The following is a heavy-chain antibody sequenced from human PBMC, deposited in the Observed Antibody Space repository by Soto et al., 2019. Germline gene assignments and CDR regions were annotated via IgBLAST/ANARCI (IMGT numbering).Heavy chain of an antibody. V-gene: IGHV3-11*01. CDR1: GFTFSDYY. Sequence: QVQLVESGGGLVKPGGSLRLSCAASGFTFSDYYMSWIRQAPGKGLEWISYISSTGSAIYYADSVKGRFTSSRDNANNSLYLQMNSLRAEDTAVYFCARGSRQRFLEWLLFDYWGQGNLVTVSS. CDR2: ISSTGSAI. J-gene: IGHJ4*02. CDR3: ARGSRQRFLEWLLFDY. D-gene: IGHD3-3*01.